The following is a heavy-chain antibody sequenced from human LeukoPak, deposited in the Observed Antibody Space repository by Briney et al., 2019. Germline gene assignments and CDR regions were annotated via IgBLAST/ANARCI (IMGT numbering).Heavy chain of an antibody. CDR3: ARENSYGHTYYFDY. CDR2: TSHDETTK. D-gene: IGHD5-18*01. J-gene: IGHJ4*02. Sequence: GGSLRLSCAASGFTFRNYAMHWVRQAPGKGLEWVAVTSHDETTKYYADSVKGRFTISRDNAKNSLYLQMNSLRAEDTAVYYCARENSYGHTYYFDYWGQGTLVTVSS. CDR1: GFTFRNYA. V-gene: IGHV3-30*04.